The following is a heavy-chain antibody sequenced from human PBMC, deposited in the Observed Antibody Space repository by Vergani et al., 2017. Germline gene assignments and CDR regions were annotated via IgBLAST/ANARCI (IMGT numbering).Heavy chain of an antibody. D-gene: IGHD5-12*01. CDR1: GGTFSSYA. J-gene: IGHJ6*02. CDR3: ARGHIVATIAYYYYGMDV. CDR2: IIPIFGTA. Sequence: QVQLVQSGAEVKKPGSSVKVSCKASGGTFSSYAISWVRQAPGQGLEWMGGIIPIFGTANYAQKFQGRVTITADESTSTAYMELSSLRSEDTAVYYCARGHIVATIAYYYYGMDVWGQGTTVTASS. V-gene: IGHV1-69*01.